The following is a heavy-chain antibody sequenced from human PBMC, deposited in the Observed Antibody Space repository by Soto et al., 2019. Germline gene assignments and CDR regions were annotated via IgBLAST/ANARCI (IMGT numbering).Heavy chain of an antibody. CDR3: AKGVPRIGVTNVFDY. Sequence: GGSLRLSCAASGFTFSSYAMSWVRQAPGKGLEWVSAISGSGGSTYYADSVKGRVTISRDNSKNTLYLQMNSLRAEDTAVYYCAKGVPRIGVTNVFDYWGQGTLVTVSS. V-gene: IGHV3-23*01. CDR1: GFTFSSYA. CDR2: ISGSGGST. J-gene: IGHJ4*02. D-gene: IGHD4-17*01.